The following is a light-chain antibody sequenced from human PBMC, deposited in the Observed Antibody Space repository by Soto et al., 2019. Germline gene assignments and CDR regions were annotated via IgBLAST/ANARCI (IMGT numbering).Light chain of an antibody. V-gene: IGKV3-20*01. J-gene: IGKJ5*01. CDR2: GAS. Sequence: IVLTQSPGTLSLSPGERATLSCRAGQSVSSNYLAWYQQTAGQAPRLLIYGASSRATGIPDKFSGGASGTDSPLTIDGLEPEDSAVYYCQQYGYSPITFGQGTRLEIK. CDR3: QQYGYSPIT. CDR1: QSVSSNY.